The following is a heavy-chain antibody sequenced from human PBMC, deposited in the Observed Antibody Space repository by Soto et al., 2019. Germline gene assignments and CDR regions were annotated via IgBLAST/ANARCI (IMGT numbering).Heavy chain of an antibody. D-gene: IGHD3-3*01. Sequence: GGSLRLSCAASGFTFSNAWMSWVRQAPGKGLEWVGRIKSKTDGGTTDYAAPVKGRFTISRDDSKNTLYLQMNSLKTEDTAVYYCTTGEWFGVVIGNYYYYMDVWGKGTTVTVSS. CDR2: IKSKTDGGTT. CDR1: GFTFSNAW. J-gene: IGHJ6*03. CDR3: TTGEWFGVVIGNYYYYMDV. V-gene: IGHV3-15*01.